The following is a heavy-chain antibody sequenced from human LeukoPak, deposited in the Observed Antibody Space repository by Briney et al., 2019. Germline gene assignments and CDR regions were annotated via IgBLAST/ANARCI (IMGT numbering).Heavy chain of an antibody. CDR1: GGSISSYY. Sequence: SETLSLTCTVSGGSISSYYWSWIRQPPGKGLEWIGFIYYSGSTNYNPSLKSRVTISVDTSKNQFSLKLSSVTAADTAVYYCARGGEWFGEFDYWGQGTLVTVSS. V-gene: IGHV4-59*01. CDR2: IYYSGST. CDR3: ARGGEWFGEFDY. J-gene: IGHJ4*02. D-gene: IGHD3-10*01.